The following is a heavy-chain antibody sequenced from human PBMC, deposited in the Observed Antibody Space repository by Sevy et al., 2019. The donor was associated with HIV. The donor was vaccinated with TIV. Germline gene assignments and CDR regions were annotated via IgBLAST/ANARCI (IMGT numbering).Heavy chain of an antibody. Sequence: GGSLRLSCAASGFTFSSYWMHWVRQAPGKGLVWVSRINSDGSSTTYADSVKGRFTISRDNANNTLYLQRISLRAEDTAVYYCASRGGYSYGYSYYYYGIDVWGQGTTVTVSS. J-gene: IGHJ6*02. V-gene: IGHV3-74*01. CDR3: ASRGGYSYGYSYYYYGIDV. CDR1: GFTFSSYW. D-gene: IGHD5-18*01. CDR2: INSDGSST.